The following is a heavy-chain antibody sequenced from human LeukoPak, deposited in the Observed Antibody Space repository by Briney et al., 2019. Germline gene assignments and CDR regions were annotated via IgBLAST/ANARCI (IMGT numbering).Heavy chain of an antibody. D-gene: IGHD6-13*01. CDR1: GGSISTYY. V-gene: IGHV4-59*08. Sequence: SETLSLTCTVSGGSISTYYWSWLRQPPGKGPEWIGYIYNNGSPNYNPSLKSRVSMSIDTSKNQFSLRLNSVTAADPAVYYCARNGGSWSFDYWGRGTLVTASS. CDR2: IYNNGSP. J-gene: IGHJ4*02. CDR3: ARNGGSWSFDY.